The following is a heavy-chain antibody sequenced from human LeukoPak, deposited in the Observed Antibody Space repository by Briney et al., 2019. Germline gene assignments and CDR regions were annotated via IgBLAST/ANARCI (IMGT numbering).Heavy chain of an antibody. Sequence: PSQTLSLTCTVSGGSISSGDYYWSWIRQPPGKSLEWIGYIYYSGSTYYNPSLKSRVTISVDTSKNQFSLKLSSVTAADTAVYYCARGSQMMYAFDIWGQGTMVTVSS. D-gene: IGHD1-26*01. CDR3: ARGSQMMYAFDI. CDR2: IYYSGST. CDR1: GGSISSGDYY. J-gene: IGHJ3*02. V-gene: IGHV4-30-4*01.